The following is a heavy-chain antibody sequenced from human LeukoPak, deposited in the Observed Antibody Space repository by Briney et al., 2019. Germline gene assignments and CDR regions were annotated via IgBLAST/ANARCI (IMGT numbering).Heavy chain of an antibody. CDR3: TKLDSVRAGRYCSGGSCYPQNYMDV. D-gene: IGHD2-15*01. CDR2: IRSKANSYAT. CDR1: GFTFSGSA. V-gene: IGHV3-73*01. Sequence: GGTLRLSCAASGFTFSGSAMHWVRQASGKGLEWVGRIRSKANSYATAYAASVKGRFTISRDDSKNTAYLQMNSLKTEDTAVYYCTKLDSVRAGRYCSGGSCYPQNYMDVWGKGTTVTVSS. J-gene: IGHJ6*03.